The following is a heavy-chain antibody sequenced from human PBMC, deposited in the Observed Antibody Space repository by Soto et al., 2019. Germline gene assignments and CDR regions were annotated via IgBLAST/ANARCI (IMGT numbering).Heavy chain of an antibody. CDR3: ARRGYGSRWPNDYMDV. D-gene: IGHD6-13*01. V-gene: IGHV3-64*01. J-gene: IGHJ6*03. CDR1: GFTFSNYE. Sequence: EAQLVESGGGLVQPGGSLRLSCAASGFTFSNYEMHWVRQAPGKGLEYVSGISNNGAHTDYAKSVKGRFTISRDNSENTLYLQMGSLRAEDMALYYCARRGYGSRWPNDYMDVRGKGTTVTVSS. CDR2: ISNNGAHT.